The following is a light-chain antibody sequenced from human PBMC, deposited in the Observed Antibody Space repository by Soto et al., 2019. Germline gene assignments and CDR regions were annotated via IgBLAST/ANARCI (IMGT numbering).Light chain of an antibody. Sequence: DIQMTQSPSSLSASVGDRVTITCRASQSIRSYLNWYQQKPGKAPKLLIYAASGLQTGVPSRFSGSGSGTDFTLSISSLQREDFATYYCQQLKSNLITFGQGTRLEIK. V-gene: IGKV1-39*01. CDR1: QSIRSY. CDR2: AAS. J-gene: IGKJ5*01. CDR3: QQLKSNLIT.